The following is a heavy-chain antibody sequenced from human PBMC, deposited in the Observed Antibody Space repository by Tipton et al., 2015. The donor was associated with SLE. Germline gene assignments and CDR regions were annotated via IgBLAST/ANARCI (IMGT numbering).Heavy chain of an antibody. J-gene: IGHJ3*02. Sequence: TLSLTCTVSGGSISSGCYYWSWIRQPAGKGLEWIGYIYTSGSTNYNPSLKSRVTISVDTSKNQFSLKLSSVTAADTAVYYCARGRAFDIWGQGTMVTVSS. CDR1: GGSISSGCYY. CDR3: ARGRAFDI. CDR2: IYTSGST. V-gene: IGHV4-61*09.